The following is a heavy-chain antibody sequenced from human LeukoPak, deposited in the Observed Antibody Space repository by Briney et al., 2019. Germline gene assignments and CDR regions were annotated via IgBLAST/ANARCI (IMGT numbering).Heavy chain of an antibody. CDR2: INHSGST. CDR1: GGSFSGYY. Sequence: PSETLSLTCAVYGGSFSGYYWSWIRQPPGKGLEWIGEINHSGSTNYNPSLKSRVTISVDTSKNQFSLKLSSVTAADTAVYYCASSNYYGSRNFDPWGQGTLVTVSS. V-gene: IGHV4-34*01. J-gene: IGHJ5*02. D-gene: IGHD3-10*01. CDR3: ASSNYYGSRNFDP.